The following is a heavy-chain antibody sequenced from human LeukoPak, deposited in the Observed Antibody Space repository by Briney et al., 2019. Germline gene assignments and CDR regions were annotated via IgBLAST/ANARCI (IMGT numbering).Heavy chain of an antibody. CDR2: FDPEDGET. D-gene: IGHD1-1*01. V-gene: IGHV1-24*01. J-gene: IGHJ5*02. CDR1: GYTLTELS. CDR3: ATFRDDAGWFDP. Sequence: ASVKVSCKVSGYTLTELSMHWVRQAPGNGLENMGGFDPEDGETIYAQKFQGRVTMTEDTSTDTAYMELSSLRSEDTAVYYCATFRDDAGWFDPWGQGTLVTVSS.